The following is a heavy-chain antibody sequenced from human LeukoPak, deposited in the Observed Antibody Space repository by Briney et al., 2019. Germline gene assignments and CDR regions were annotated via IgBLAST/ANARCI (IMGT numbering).Heavy chain of an antibody. CDR3: ARLEQWLTPY. CDR2: ISSSTSTI. V-gene: IGHV3-48*04. Sequence: GGSLRLSCAASGFTFSSYSMSWVRQAPGKGLEWVSYISSSTSTIYYADSVKGRFTISRDNAKNSLYLQMNSLRVEDTAVYYCARLEQWLTPYWGQGTLVTVSS. CDR1: GFTFSSYS. D-gene: IGHD6-19*01. J-gene: IGHJ4*02.